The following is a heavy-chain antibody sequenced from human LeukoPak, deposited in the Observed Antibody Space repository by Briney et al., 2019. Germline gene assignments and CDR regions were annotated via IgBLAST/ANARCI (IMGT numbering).Heavy chain of an antibody. CDR3: ARAPVAASYYFDY. J-gene: IGHJ4*02. CDR1: GFTFSSYV. V-gene: IGHV3-33*01. CDR2: IWSDGSNK. D-gene: IGHD6-19*01. Sequence: PGRSLRLSCAASGFTFSSYVMHWVRQAPGKGLEWVAVIWSDGSNKYYADSVKGRFTISRDNSKNTLYLQMNTLRAEDTAVYYCARAPVAASYYFDYWGQGTRVTVSS.